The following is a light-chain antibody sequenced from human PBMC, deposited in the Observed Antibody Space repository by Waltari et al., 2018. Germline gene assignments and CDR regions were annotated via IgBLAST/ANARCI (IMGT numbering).Light chain of an antibody. J-gene: IGLJ1*01. CDR2: AVN. Sequence: QSALTQPRSVSGSPGQSVTISCTGTSRAIGGYNAVAWYQKYPGKAPKLLIYAVNQRPSGVPDRFSGSKSGNTASLTISGLQAEDEADYYCYSYAGSYTLYVFGTGTEVTVL. CDR1: SRAIGGYNA. CDR3: YSYAGSYTLYV. V-gene: IGLV2-11*01.